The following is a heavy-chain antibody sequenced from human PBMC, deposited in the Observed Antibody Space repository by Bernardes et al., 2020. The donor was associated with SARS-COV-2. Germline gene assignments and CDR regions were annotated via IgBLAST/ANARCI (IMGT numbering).Heavy chain of an antibody. CDR3: ARDHGVPGHPDDYFDY. D-gene: IGHD1-1*01. CDR2: ISVYNGNT. CDR1: GYTFRSYG. Sequence: ASVKVSCKASGYTFRSYGLSWVRQAPGQGLEWMGWISVYNGNTHYAQKFRGRITMTTDTSTNTADMELRSLRSDDTAIYFCARDHGVPGHPDDYFDYWGQVTLLTVSS. V-gene: IGHV1-18*01. J-gene: IGHJ4*02.